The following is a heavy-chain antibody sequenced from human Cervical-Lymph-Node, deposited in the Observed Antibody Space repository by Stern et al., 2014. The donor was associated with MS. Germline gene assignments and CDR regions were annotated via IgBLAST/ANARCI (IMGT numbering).Heavy chain of an antibody. V-gene: IGHV3-33*01. J-gene: IGHJ4*02. Sequence: VQLVESGGGVVQPGTSMRLSCAASGFSFSSFAMHWIRQAPGKGLEWVAVIWFDGRYEYYADYVRGRFTISRDTSKNPLFLQLNSLRAEDTAVYYCARDLEYWYTSAATNRKFDYWGQGILVTVSS. CDR1: GFSFSSFA. CDR2: IWFDGRYE. D-gene: IGHD2-8*02. CDR3: ARDLEYWYTSAATNRKFDY.